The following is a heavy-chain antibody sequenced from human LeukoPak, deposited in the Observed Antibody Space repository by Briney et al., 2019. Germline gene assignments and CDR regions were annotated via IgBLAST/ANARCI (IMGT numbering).Heavy chain of an antibody. V-gene: IGHV3-48*04. J-gene: IGHJ3*02. CDR3: AKGVSRPTYYYDSSDAFVI. CDR2: ISSSSSTI. D-gene: IGHD3-22*01. Sequence: GGSLRLSCAASGFTFSSYNMNWVRQAPGKGLEWVSYISSSSSTIYYADSVKGRFTISRDNAKNSLYLQMNSLRAEDTAVYYCAKGVSRPTYYYDSSDAFVIWGQGTMVTVSS. CDR1: GFTFSSYN.